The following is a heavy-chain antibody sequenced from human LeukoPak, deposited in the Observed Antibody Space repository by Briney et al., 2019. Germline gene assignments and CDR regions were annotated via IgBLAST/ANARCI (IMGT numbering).Heavy chain of an antibody. CDR3: ARSEGYSYGTFDY. Sequence: GGSLRLSCAASGFTFSSYAMHWVRQAPGKGLEWVAVISYDGSNKYYADSVKGRFPISRDNSKNTLYLQMNSLRAEDTAVYYCARSEGYSYGTFDYWGQGTLVTVSS. CDR2: ISYDGSNK. J-gene: IGHJ4*02. D-gene: IGHD5-18*01. V-gene: IGHV3-30*04. CDR1: GFTFSSYA.